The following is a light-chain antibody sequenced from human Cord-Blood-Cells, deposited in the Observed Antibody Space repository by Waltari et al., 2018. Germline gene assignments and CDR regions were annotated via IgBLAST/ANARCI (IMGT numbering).Light chain of an antibody. CDR2: EDN. CDR1: SGGIASQG. J-gene: IGLJ2*01. V-gene: IGLV6-57*01. Sequence: FMLTQRHSVSESPGETVNSPCTRGSGGIASQGVQCEQQRPGGPPTTVNYEDNQSTSGVPGRVTGATGSSSNSACPTISGLKTEDEADDYCQSYDRRNVVVGGGTKVTGL. CDR3: QSYDRRNVV.